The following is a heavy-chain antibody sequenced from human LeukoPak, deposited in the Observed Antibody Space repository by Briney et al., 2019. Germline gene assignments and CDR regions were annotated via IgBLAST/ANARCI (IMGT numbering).Heavy chain of an antibody. J-gene: IGHJ4*02. V-gene: IGHV3-30*18. CDR2: ISYDGSNK. D-gene: IGHD2-2*01. Sequence: GGSLRLSCAASGFTFSSYGMHWVRQAPGKGLEWVAVISYDGSNKYYADSVKGRFTISRDNSKNTLYLQMNSLRAEDTAVYYCAKDALPAAMYYFDYWGQGTLVTVSS. CDR3: AKDALPAAMYYFDY. CDR1: GFTFSSYG.